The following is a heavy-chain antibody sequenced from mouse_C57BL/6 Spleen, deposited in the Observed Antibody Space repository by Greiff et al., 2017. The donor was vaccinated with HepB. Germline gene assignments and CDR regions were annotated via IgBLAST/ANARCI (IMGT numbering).Heavy chain of an antibody. J-gene: IGHJ2*01. V-gene: IGHV1-82*01. CDR3: ASELGLYYFDY. Sequence: VQLQQSGPELVKPGASVKISCKASGYAFSSSWMNWVKQRPGKGLEWIGRIYPGDGDTNYNVKFKGKATLTADKSSSTAYMQLSSLTSEDSAVYFCASELGLYYFDYWGQGTTLTVSS. CDR1: GYAFSSSW. CDR2: IYPGDGDT. D-gene: IGHD4-1*01.